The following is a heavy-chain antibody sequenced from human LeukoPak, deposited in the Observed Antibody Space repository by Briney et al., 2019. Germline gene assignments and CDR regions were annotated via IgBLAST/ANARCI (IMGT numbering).Heavy chain of an antibody. V-gene: IGHV2-5*02. CDR2: IYWDDDK. CDR3: AHRHNCSGGSCYISPPYFDY. Sequence: SGPTLVNPTQTLTLTCTFSGFSLSTSGVGVGGIRQPPGKALEWLALIYWDDDKRYSPSLKSRLTITKDTSKNQVVLTMTNMEPVDTATYYCAHRHNCSGGSCYISPPYFDYWGQGTLVTVSS. D-gene: IGHD2-15*01. CDR1: GFSLSTSGVG. J-gene: IGHJ4*02.